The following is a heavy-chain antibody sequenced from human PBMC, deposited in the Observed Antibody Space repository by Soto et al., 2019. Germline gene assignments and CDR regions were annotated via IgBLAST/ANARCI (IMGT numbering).Heavy chain of an antibody. Sequence: EVQLVESGGGLVQPGGSLRLSCTASGFTVSDNYMSWVRQAAGKGLEWVSVIYSGGSTYYADSVEGRFTISRDNSKNMLYLQMNSLRAEDTAVYYCARALVRGLMDVWDQGTTVTVSS. D-gene: IGHD3-10*01. CDR3: ARALVRGLMDV. V-gene: IGHV3-66*01. J-gene: IGHJ6*02. CDR2: IYSGGST. CDR1: GFTVSDNY.